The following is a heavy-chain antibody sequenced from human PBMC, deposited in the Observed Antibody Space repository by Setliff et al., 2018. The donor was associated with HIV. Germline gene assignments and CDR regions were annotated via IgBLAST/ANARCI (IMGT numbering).Heavy chain of an antibody. Sequence: ASVKVSCKVSGYTFPDYYMQWVRQAPGKGLEWMGPIDPDRGEAVYAEKFQGRVTITADRSKDIAYMKLSSLRSEDTAMYYCAWGTQRPIDSWGQGTLVTVSS. D-gene: IGHD3-16*01. CDR1: GYTFPDYY. CDR3: AWGTQRPIDS. J-gene: IGHJ4*02. V-gene: IGHV1-69-2*01. CDR2: IDPDRGEA.